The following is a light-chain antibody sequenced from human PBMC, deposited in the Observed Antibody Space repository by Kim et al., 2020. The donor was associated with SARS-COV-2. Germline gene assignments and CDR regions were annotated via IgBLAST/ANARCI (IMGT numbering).Light chain of an antibody. CDR1: SLRSYY. CDR3: NSRDSSGNHVV. CDR2: GKN. J-gene: IGLJ2*01. Sequence: LGQTVRITCQGDSLRSYYASWYQQKPGPAPVLVIYGKNNRPSGIPDRFSGSSSGNTASLTITGAQAEDEADYYCNSRDSSGNHVVFGGGTQLTVL. V-gene: IGLV3-19*01.